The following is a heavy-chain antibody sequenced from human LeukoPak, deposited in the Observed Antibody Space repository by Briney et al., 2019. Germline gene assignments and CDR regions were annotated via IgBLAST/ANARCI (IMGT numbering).Heavy chain of an antibody. J-gene: IGHJ4*02. V-gene: IGHV4-4*02. D-gene: IGHD5-18*01. CDR3: ARTRRGYSYGTTLFDY. Sequence: SGTLSLTCAVSGGSISSNNWWSWVRQSPVKGLEWIGEIYHSGSTNYSPSLKSRVTISVDKSKNQFSLKLSSVTAADTAVYYCARTRRGYSYGTTLFDYWGQGTLVTVSS. CDR1: GGSISSNNW. CDR2: IYHSGST.